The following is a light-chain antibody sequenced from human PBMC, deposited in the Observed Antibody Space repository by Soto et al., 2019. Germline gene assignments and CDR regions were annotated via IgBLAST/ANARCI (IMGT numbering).Light chain of an antibody. V-gene: IGKV4-1*01. CDR2: WAS. CDR3: QQYYTTPPYT. CDR1: QSVLHSSNNKNY. Sequence: DIVMTQPPDSLAVSLGDRATSNCKSRQSVLHSSNNKNYLAWYQKKPGQPTKLLIYWASTRSSVLPDRFSGSRSGTEFTLTISSLQAEDVAVYYCQQYYTTPPYTFGQGTKLEL. J-gene: IGKJ2*01.